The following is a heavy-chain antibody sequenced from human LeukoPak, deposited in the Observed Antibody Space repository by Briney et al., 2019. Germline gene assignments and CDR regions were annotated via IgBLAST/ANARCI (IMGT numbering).Heavy chain of an antibody. CDR2: IYSDGTT. CDR3: ARCKGGWSDHFYGMDV. J-gene: IGHJ6*02. D-gene: IGHD6-19*01. Sequence: GGSLRLSCAASGFTFSSYGMHWVRQTPGRGLEWVSVIYSDGTTKYADSAKGRFTISRDNSKSMVYLQMDRLRAEDTAVYYCARCKGGWSDHFYGMDVWGQGTTVTVSS. CDR1: GFTFSSYG. V-gene: IGHV3-53*01.